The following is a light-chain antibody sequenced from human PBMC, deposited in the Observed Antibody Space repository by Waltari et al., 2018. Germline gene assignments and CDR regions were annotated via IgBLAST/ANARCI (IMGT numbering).Light chain of an antibody. CDR1: QSVSSTY. V-gene: IGKV3-20*01. Sequence: EIVLTQSPGTLSLSPGDRATLSCRASQSVSSTYLAWYQQKPGQAPGLLIYGASSRATGIPDRFSGSGSGTDFTLTINSLQPDDFATYYCQQYNSNSPYTFGQGTKLDI. CDR3: QQYNSNSPYT. J-gene: IGKJ2*01. CDR2: GAS.